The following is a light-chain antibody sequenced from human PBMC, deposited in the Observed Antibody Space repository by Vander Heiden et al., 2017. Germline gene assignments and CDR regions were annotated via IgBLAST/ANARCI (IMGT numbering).Light chain of an antibody. CDR2: KAS. Sequence: DIKMTQSPSSLSASVGDRVTITCRASQSISSWLAWYQQKPGKAPKLLIYKASSLESWVPSSFSGSGSGTEFPLTISSLQPDDFATYYCQQYNSEGTFGQGTKVEIK. J-gene: IGKJ1*01. CDR3: QQYNSEGT. V-gene: IGKV1-5*03. CDR1: QSISSW.